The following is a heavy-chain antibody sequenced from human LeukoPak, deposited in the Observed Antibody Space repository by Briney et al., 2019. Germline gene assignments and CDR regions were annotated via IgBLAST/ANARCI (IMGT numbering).Heavy chain of an antibody. J-gene: IGHJ4*02. CDR3: XXXXXXXSELPGY. CDR2: MNPNSGNT. D-gene: IGHD3-10*01. V-gene: IGHV1-8*01. Sequence: SXXTFXXXDINWVRQATGQGLEWMGWMNPNSGNTGXAQKFQGRVTMTRNTXISTAYMEVSRLRSEDTAVYYCXXXXXXXSELPGYWGQGTLVTVSS. CDR1: XXTFXXXD.